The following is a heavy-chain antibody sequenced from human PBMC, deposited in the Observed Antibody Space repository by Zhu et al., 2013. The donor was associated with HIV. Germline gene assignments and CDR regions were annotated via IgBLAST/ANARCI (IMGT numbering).Heavy chain of an antibody. Sequence: QVQLQESGSGLVKPSQTLSLTCAVSGGSISSGGYSWSWIRQPPGKGLEWIGYIYHSGSTYYNPSLKSRVTISVDRSKNQFSLKLSSVTAADTAVYYCARSPQDDSSGYYYPLFDYWGQGTLVTVSS. CDR2: IYHSGST. D-gene: IGHD3-22*01. CDR3: ARSPQDDSSGYYYPLFDY. J-gene: IGHJ4*02. V-gene: IGHV4-30-2*01. CDR1: GGSISSGGYS.